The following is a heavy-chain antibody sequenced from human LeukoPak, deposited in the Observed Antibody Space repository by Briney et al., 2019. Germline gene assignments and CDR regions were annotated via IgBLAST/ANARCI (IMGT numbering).Heavy chain of an antibody. CDR1: GFTFSSYW. J-gene: IGHJ4*02. Sequence: GGSLRLSCAASGFTFSSYWMHWVRQAPGKGLVLVSRINGDESSTGYADSVKGRFTISRDSAKSTLYLQMNSLRAEDTAVYFCARGGGYSYGTLDSWGQGTLVTVSS. CDR2: INGDESST. CDR3: ARGGGYSYGTLDS. V-gene: IGHV3-74*01. D-gene: IGHD5-18*01.